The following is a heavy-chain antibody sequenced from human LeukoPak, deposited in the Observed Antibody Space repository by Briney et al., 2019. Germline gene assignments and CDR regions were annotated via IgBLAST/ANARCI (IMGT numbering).Heavy chain of an antibody. D-gene: IGHD2-2*01. J-gene: IGHJ6*02. CDR3: ARVPSSIVVVPAASPYYYYYGMDV. CDR1: GGTFSSYA. V-gene: IGHV1-18*01. CDR2: ISAYNGNT. Sequence: ASVKVSCKASGGTFSSYAISWVRQAPGQGLEWMGWISAYNGNTNYAQKLQGRVTMTTDTSTSTAYMELRSLRSDDTAVYYCARVPSSIVVVPAASPYYYYYGMDVWGQGTTVTVSS.